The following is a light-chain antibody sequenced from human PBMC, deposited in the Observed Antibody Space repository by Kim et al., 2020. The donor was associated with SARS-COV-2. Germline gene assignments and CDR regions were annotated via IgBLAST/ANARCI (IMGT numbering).Light chain of an antibody. CDR2: GTN. J-gene: IGLJ3*02. CDR3: VLYMGSGIWV. CDR1: SGSVSASLY. V-gene: IGLV8-61*01. Sequence: GGTVPLTFGLNSGSVSASLYPSWYQQTPGQVPRTLIYGTNARSSGVPDRFSGSILGNKAALTITGAQADDESDYYCVLYMGSGIWVFGGGTKLTVL.